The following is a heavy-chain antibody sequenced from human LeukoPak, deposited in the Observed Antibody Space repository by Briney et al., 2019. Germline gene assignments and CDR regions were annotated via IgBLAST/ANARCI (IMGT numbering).Heavy chain of an antibody. CDR2: INHSGST. V-gene: IGHV4-34*01. J-gene: IGHJ6*03. Sequence: SETLSLTCAVYGGSFSGYYWSWIRQPPGKGLEWIGEINHSGSTNYNPSLKSRVTISVDTPKNQFSLKLSSVTAADTAVYYCARRGSYRHYYYYMDVWGKGTTVTVSS. D-gene: IGHD1-26*01. CDR3: ARRGSYRHYYYYMDV. CDR1: GGSFSGYY.